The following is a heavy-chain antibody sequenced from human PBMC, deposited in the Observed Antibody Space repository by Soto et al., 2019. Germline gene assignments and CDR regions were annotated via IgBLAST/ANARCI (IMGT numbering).Heavy chain of an antibody. CDR1: GFTFSSYG. J-gene: IGHJ6*02. D-gene: IGHD6-19*01. Sequence: QVQLVESGGGVVQPGRSLRLSCAASGFTFSSYGMHWVRQAPGKGLEWVAVIWYDGSNKYYADSVEGRFTISRDNSKNTLYLQMNSLRAEDTAVYYCARDRRAVAGTPYYYGMDVWGQGTTVTVSS. V-gene: IGHV3-33*01. CDR3: ARDRRAVAGTPYYYGMDV. CDR2: IWYDGSNK.